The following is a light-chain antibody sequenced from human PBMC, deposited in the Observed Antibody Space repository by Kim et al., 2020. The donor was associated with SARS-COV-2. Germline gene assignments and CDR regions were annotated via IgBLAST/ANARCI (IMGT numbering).Light chain of an antibody. CDR3: QHYHSSPPTYT. J-gene: IGKJ2*01. CDR2: DTS. CDR1: QSVSRTS. V-gene: IGKV3-20*01. Sequence: EIVLTQSPGTLSLSPGEGATVSCRPSQSVSRTSLAWYQQRPGQAPRLLIHDTSIRATGVPDTFSGSGSGTDFTLTISRLEPEDFAVYYCQHYHSSPPTYTFGQGTRVEI.